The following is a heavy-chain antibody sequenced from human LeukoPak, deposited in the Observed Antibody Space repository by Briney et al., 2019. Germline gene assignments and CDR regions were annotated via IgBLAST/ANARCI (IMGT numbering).Heavy chain of an antibody. V-gene: IGHV3-43*02. CDR1: GFSFDDYP. CDR2: INEDGGKT. CDR3: AKEIDTLGTNAFDI. Sequence: GVSLRLSCAASGFSFDDYPMHWVRQAPGKGLEWVSLINEDGGKTFYADSVRGRFTISRDNSKNSLYLQMNSLRTEDTALYYCAKEIDTLGTNAFDIWGQGTIVTVSS. J-gene: IGHJ3*02. D-gene: IGHD2-15*01.